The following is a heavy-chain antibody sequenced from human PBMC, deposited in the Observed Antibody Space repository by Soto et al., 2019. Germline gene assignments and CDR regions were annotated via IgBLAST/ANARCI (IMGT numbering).Heavy chain of an antibody. J-gene: IGHJ4*01. D-gene: IGHD2-8*02. CDR3: AKARCTGNSCYVPDY. CDR1: GFTFNSYT. Sequence: GGSLRLSCAASGFTFNSYTMAWVSKAPGKGLEWVSSISGSGSSPSYADSVQGRFIIYRDNSRTTLSLQMNSLRAEDTATYYCAKARCTGNSCYVPDYWGHGSLVTVSS. V-gene: IGHV3-23*01. CDR2: ISGSGSSP.